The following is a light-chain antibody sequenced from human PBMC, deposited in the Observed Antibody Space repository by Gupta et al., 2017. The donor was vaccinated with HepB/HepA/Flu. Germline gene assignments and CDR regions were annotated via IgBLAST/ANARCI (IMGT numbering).Light chain of an antibody. CDR2: NTN. CDR3: LLYDESSKWGV. Sequence: VVTQEPSLTVSPGGPVTLTCASSTGPVTSGYDPNWFQQRPGQAPRALIYNTNKKHSGTPARFSGSLLGGKAALTLSSVQPEDEADYYCLLYDESSKWGVFGGGTKLTVL. CDR1: TGPVTSGYD. J-gene: IGLJ3*02. V-gene: IGLV7-43*01.